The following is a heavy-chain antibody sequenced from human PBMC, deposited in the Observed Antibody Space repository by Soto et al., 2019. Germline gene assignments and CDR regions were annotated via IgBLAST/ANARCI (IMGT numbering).Heavy chain of an antibody. CDR3: ARAGGGYRRRVGYFDY. J-gene: IGHJ4*02. CDR2: IYYSGST. V-gene: IGHV4-30-4*01. CDR1: GGSISSGDYY. Sequence: SETLSLTCTVSGGSISSGDYYWSWIRQPPGKGLEWIGYIYYSGSTYYNPSLKSRVTISVDTSKNQFSLKLSSVTAADTAVYYCARAGGGYRRRVGYFDYWGQGTLVTVSS. D-gene: IGHD5-12*01.